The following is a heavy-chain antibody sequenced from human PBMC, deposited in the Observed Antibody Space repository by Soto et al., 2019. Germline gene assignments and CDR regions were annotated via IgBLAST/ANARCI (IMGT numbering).Heavy chain of an antibody. D-gene: IGHD3-22*01. Sequence: GGSLRLSCAASGFIFSSYSMNWVRQAPGKGLEWVSSISSSSSYISYADSVKGRFTISRDNAKNSLYLQMNSLRAEDTAVYYCARSSPYYYDNSGYYLDYWGQGTLVTVSS. J-gene: IGHJ4*02. CDR2: ISSSSSYI. CDR1: GFIFSSYS. CDR3: ARSSPYYYDNSGYYLDY. V-gene: IGHV3-21*01.